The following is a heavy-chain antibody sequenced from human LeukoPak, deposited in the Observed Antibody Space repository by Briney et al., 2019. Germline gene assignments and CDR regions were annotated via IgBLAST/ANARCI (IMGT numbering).Heavy chain of an antibody. CDR2: IYHSGST. CDR3: ARRKRSGCSSTSCLLNWFDP. J-gene: IGHJ5*02. CDR1: GGSINSSNW. Sequence: PSETLSLTCAVSGGSINSSNWWSWVRQPPGKGLEWIGEIYHSGSTNYSPSLRSRVTISVDTSKNQFSLKLSSVTAADTAVYYCARRKRSGCSSTSCLLNWFDPWGQGTLVTVSS. V-gene: IGHV4-4*02. D-gene: IGHD2-2*01.